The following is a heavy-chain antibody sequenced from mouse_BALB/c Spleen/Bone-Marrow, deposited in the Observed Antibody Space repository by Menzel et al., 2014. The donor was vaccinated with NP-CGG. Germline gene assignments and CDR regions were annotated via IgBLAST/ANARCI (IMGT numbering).Heavy chain of an antibody. CDR1: GFTFSDYY. CDR2: IIDGGTYT. V-gene: IGHV5-4*02. Sequence: EVMLVESGGGLVKPGGSLKLSCAASGFTFSDYYIYWVRQTPEKRLEWVATIIDGGTYTYYPDTVKGRYTISRDNVKNNLYLQTDGLKTEETALDFCVGSWAYRYGCFTYWGQGTLVTGSS. D-gene: IGHD2-14*01. CDR3: VGSWAYRYGCFTY. J-gene: IGHJ3*01.